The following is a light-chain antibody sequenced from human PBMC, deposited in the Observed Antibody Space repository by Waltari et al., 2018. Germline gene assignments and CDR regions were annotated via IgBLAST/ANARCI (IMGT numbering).Light chain of an antibody. J-gene: IGKJ4*01. CDR2: KAS. Sequence: DIQMTQSPSTLSASVGDRVTITCRASQSISSWLAWYQQKPGKAPKLLIYKASSLESGVPSRFSGSGSGTEFTLTISSLQPDDFATYYCQQYNSYPLTCGGGIKVEIK. CDR3: QQYNSYPLT. CDR1: QSISSW. V-gene: IGKV1-5*03.